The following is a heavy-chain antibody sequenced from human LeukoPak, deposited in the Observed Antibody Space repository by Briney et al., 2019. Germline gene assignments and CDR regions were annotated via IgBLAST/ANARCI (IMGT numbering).Heavy chain of an antibody. CDR3: AKDLSGSSIGTTLYAFDI. D-gene: IGHD1-7*01. J-gene: IGHJ3*02. CDR2: MSGSGGST. CDR1: GFTFSSYA. V-gene: IGHV3-23*01. Sequence: GGSLRLSCAASGFTFSSYAMSWVHQAPGKGLEWVSGMSGSGGSTYYADSVKGRFTISRDNSKNTLYLQMNSLRAEDTAVYYCAKDLSGSSIGTTLYAFDIWGRGTMVTVSS.